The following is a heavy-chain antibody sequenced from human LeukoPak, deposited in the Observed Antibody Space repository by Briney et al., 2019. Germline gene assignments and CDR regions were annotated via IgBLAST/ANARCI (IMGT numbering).Heavy chain of an antibody. CDR2: VDPEDGET. V-gene: IGHV1-69-2*01. Sequence: AASVTVSRKLSVYTFTDYYMHWVQQPPRKGLAGMGFVDPEDGETIYAEKIQGRVTITADTSTDTAYMELSSLRSEDTAVYYCATLIAAAGSRPTPDYWGRGTLVTVSS. D-gene: IGHD6-13*01. CDR1: VYTFTDYY. CDR3: ATLIAAAGSRPTPDY. J-gene: IGHJ4*02.